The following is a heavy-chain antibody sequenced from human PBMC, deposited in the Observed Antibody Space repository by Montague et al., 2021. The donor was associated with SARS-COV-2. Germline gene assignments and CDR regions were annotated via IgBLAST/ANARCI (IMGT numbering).Heavy chain of an antibody. V-gene: IGHV4-39*01. Sequence: SETLSLTCTVSGDSISSSSYNWGWIRQPPGKGLEWIGSVHYSGGPXYNPSLKSRVTIYVDTSKNQLSLKLSSVTAADTAVYYCTRHVHMTWPEPSPGFDYWGQGTLVTVSS. D-gene: IGHD1-1*01. J-gene: IGHJ4*02. CDR3: TRHVHMTWPEPSPGFDY. CDR2: VHYSGGP. CDR1: GDSISSSSYN.